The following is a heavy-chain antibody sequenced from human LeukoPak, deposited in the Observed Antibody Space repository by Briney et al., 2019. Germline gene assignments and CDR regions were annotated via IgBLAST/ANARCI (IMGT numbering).Heavy chain of an antibody. D-gene: IGHD3-16*01. Sequence: GGSLRLSCEASGFIVSTYWMMWAREAPGQGLEWVANMKGDGSEIHYVDSVKGRFTISRDNARNSLFLQMNGLRPEDTAVYYCARPAYTAAYDLWGQGTMVTVSS. CDR1: GFIVSTYW. J-gene: IGHJ3*01. CDR3: ARPAYTAAYDL. CDR2: MKGDGSEI. V-gene: IGHV3-7*01.